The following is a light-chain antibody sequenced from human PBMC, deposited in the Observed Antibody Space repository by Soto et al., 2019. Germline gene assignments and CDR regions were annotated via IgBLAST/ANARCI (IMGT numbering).Light chain of an antibody. CDR1: SSDDGGYNY. CDR2: YVS. CDR3: SSYTSSSTYVV. J-gene: IGLJ2*01. V-gene: IGLV2-14*01. Sequence: QSALTQPASVSGSPGQSISISCTGTSSDDGGYNYVSWYQQHPGKAPKLMIYYVSNRPSGVSNRFSGSKSGNTASLTISGLQAEDEADYYCSSYTSSSTYVVFGGGTKLTVL.